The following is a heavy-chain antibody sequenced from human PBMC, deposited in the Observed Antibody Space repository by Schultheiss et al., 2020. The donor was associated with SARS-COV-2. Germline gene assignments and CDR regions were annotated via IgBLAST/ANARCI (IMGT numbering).Heavy chain of an antibody. J-gene: IGHJ4*02. CDR3: ARGSGWSGSHTLFDY. CDR1: GGSISSYY. D-gene: IGHD1-26*01. V-gene: IGHV4-34*01. CDR2: INHSGST. Sequence: SETLSLTCTVSGGSISSYYWSWIRQPPGKGLEWIGEINHSGSTNYNPSLKSRVTISVDTSKNQFSLKLSSVTAADTAVYYCARGSGWSGSHTLFDYWGQGTLVTVSS.